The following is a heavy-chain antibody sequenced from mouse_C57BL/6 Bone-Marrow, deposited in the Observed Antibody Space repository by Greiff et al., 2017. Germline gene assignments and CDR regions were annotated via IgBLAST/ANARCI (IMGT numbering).Heavy chain of an antibody. CDR3: ARWKGAWFAY. Sequence: QVQLQQSGAELARPGASVKMSCKASGYTFTSYTMHWVKQRPGQGLEWIGYVNPSSGYTKYNQKFKDKATLTADKSSSTAYMQLSSLTSEDSAVYYCARWKGAWFAYWGQGTLVTVSA. CDR2: VNPSSGYT. CDR1: GYTFTSYT. J-gene: IGHJ3*01. V-gene: IGHV1-4*01.